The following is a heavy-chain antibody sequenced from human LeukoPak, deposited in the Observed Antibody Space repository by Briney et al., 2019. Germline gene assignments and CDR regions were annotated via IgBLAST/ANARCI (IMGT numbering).Heavy chain of an antibody. CDR1: GYTFTSYG. V-gene: IGHV1-18*01. J-gene: IGHJ6*03. Sequence: ASVRVSCKASGYTFTSYGISWVRQAPGQGLEWMGWISAYNGNTNYAQKLQGRVTMTTDTSTSTAYMELRSLRSDDTAVYYCARLLIAGLYYYYMDVWGKGTTVTVSS. CDR2: ISAYNGNT. CDR3: ARLLIAGLYYYYMDV. D-gene: IGHD3-16*01.